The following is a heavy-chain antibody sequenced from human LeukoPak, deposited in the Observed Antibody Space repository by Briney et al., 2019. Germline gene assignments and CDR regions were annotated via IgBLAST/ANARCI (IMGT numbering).Heavy chain of an antibody. V-gene: IGHV4-39*01. CDR2: IYYSGST. CDR3: AVIAARRGDY. J-gene: IGHJ4*02. D-gene: IGHD6-6*01. CDR1: GGSISSSSYY. Sequence: PSETLSLTCTVSGGSISSSSYYWGWIRQPPGKGLEWIGSIYYSGSTYYNPSLKSRVTISVDTSKNQFSLKLSSVTAADTAVYYCAVIAARRGDYWGREPWSPSPQ.